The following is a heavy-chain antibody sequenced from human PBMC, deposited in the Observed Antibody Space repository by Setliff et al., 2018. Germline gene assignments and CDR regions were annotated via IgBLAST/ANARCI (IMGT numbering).Heavy chain of an antibody. CDR1: GFTFSGSA. Sequence: PGGSLRLSCAASGFTFSGSAMHWVRQASGKGLEWVGRIRSKPYTYASTYAASMKGRFTISRDDSKNTAYLQMRSLKGEDTALYYCATNVLVAGSSLDSWGQGSLVTVSS. D-gene: IGHD2-8*02. CDR3: ATNVLVAGSSLDS. J-gene: IGHJ4*02. CDR2: IRSKPYTYAS. V-gene: IGHV3-73*01.